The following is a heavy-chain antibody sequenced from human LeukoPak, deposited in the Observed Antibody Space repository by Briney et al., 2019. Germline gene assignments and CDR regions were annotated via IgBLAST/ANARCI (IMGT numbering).Heavy chain of an antibody. Sequence: GASVKVSCKASGFTFTGHYVHWVRQAPGQGLEWMGWINLNGGGTKYAQNFHRRVTMTRDTSISTAYMELSSLRSDDTAVYYCARAHYYYDSRSHKGGLDYWGQGTLVTVSS. D-gene: IGHD3-10*01. V-gene: IGHV1-2*02. CDR3: ARAHYYYDSRSHKGGLDY. J-gene: IGHJ4*02. CDR2: INLNGGGT. CDR1: GFTFTGHY.